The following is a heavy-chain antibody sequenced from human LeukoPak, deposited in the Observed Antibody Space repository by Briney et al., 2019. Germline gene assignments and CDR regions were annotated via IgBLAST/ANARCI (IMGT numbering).Heavy chain of an antibody. CDR3: AIPYTYYYGSSGYYLAYYYYGMDV. CDR1: GFTFSSYA. Sequence: GGSLRLSCAASGFTFSSYAMSWVRQAPGKGLEWVSAISGSGGSTYYADSVKGRFTISRDNSKNTLYLQMNSLRAEDTAVYYCAIPYTYYYGSSGYYLAYYYYGMDVWGQGTTVAVSS. J-gene: IGHJ6*02. V-gene: IGHV3-23*01. D-gene: IGHD3-22*01. CDR2: ISGSGGST.